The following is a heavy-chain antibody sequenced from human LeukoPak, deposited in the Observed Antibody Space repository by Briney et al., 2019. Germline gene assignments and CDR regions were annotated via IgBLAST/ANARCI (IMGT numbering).Heavy chain of an antibody. CDR1: GGSFSGYY. Sequence: PSETLSLTCAVYGGSFSGYYWSWIRQPPGKGLEWIGYIYYSGSTNYNPSLKSRVTISVDTSKSQFSLKLSSVTAADTAVYYCARAGIQLWLGNFDYWGQGTLVTVSS. D-gene: IGHD5-18*01. CDR2: IYYSGST. J-gene: IGHJ4*02. CDR3: ARAGIQLWLGNFDY. V-gene: IGHV4-59*08.